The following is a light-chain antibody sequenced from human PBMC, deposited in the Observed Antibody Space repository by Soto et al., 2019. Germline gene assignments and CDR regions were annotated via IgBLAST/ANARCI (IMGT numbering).Light chain of an antibody. CDR1: QSVGTH. V-gene: IGKV1-39*01. CDR3: QQSAITPWT. CDR2: DAS. Sequence: DIQLTQSPSSLSTSVGDRVTITCRASQSVGTHLKWYQLRPGKTPNLLIYDASTLQSGVPSRFSGSGSGTDFTLTISSLQPEDFATYYCQQSAITPWTFGQGTKVEIK. J-gene: IGKJ1*01.